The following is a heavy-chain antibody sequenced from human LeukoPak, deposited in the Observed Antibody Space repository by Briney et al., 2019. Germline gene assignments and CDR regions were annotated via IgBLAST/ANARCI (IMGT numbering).Heavy chain of an antibody. V-gene: IGHV3-30-3*01. D-gene: IGHD3-22*01. CDR2: VSYDGSYK. CDR1: GVTSGIYA. Sequence: GGSLTLSCAASGVTSGIYAMPGARHAPPKGLEWGGVVSYDGSYKYYTASVKGRFTISIANSKNTLNLQINSMRAEDTAAYYCARDSGSSGPNSFDPWGQGTLVTVSS. CDR3: ARDSGSSGPNSFDP. J-gene: IGHJ5*02.